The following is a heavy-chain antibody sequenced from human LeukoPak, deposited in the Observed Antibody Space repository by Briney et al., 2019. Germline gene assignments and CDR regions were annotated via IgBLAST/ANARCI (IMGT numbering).Heavy chain of an antibody. CDR3: ARDNAQLLWFGESTAYYFDY. CDR1: GFTFSSYW. D-gene: IGHD3-10*01. V-gene: IGHV3-7*01. CDR2: IKQDGSEK. Sequence: GGSLRLSCAASGFTFSSYWMSWVRQAPGKGLEWVANIKQDGSEKYYVDSVKGRFTISRDNAKNSLYLQMNSLRAEDTAVYYCARDNAQLLWFGESTAYYFDYWGQGTLVTVSS. J-gene: IGHJ4*02.